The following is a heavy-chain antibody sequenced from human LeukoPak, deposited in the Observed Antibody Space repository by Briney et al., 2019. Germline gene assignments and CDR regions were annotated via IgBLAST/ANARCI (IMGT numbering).Heavy chain of an antibody. J-gene: IGHJ5*02. Sequence: PSETLSLTCAVLGGSFNNYYWSWIRQPPGKGLEWVGEINHSGSTTYNSSLKSRVIISVDTSRSQFSLNLNSVTAADTAVYYCARRGSAGGRCSDAWGQGILVTVSS. V-gene: IGHV4-34*01. CDR2: INHSGST. CDR3: ARRGSAGGRCSDA. D-gene: IGHD6-13*01. CDR1: GGSFNNYY.